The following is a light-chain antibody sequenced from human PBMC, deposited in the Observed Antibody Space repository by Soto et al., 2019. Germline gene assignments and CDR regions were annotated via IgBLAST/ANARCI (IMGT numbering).Light chain of an antibody. CDR3: NSYSSTSFYV. V-gene: IGLV2-14*01. CDR2: QVT. Sequence: ALDHPASVSWSPGQSITISCTGSGSDIATFNYVSWYQQYPGKAPKLLIYQVTSRASGVSHRFSGSKSGNTAALTISGLQPEDEAEYYCNSYSSTSFYVFGTGTKVTVL. J-gene: IGLJ1*01. CDR1: GSDIATFNY.